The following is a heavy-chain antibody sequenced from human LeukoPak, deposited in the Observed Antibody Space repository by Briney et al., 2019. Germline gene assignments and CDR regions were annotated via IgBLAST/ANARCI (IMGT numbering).Heavy chain of an antibody. J-gene: IGHJ6*02. CDR1: GGSIISGSYY. CDR3: ARADYYDSSGYSSYYYYGMDV. Sequence: PSETLSLTCTVSGGSIISGSYYWSWIRQPAGKGLEWIVRIYTSGSTNYNPSLKSRVTISVDTSKNQFSLKLSSVTAADTAVYYCARADYYDSSGYSSYYYYGMDVWGQGTMVTVSS. V-gene: IGHV4-61*02. D-gene: IGHD3-22*01. CDR2: IYTSGST.